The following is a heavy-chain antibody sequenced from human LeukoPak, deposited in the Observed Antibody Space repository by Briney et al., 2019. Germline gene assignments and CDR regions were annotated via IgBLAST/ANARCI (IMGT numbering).Heavy chain of an antibody. J-gene: IGHJ6*03. CDR2: INPSGGST. CDR3: ARGPSPVGYSSSWLNVYYYYYMDV. V-gene: IGHV1-46*01. D-gene: IGHD6-13*01. Sequence: ASVKVSCKASGYTFTSYYMHWVRQAPGQGLEWMGIINPSGGSTSYAQKFQGRVTMTRDTSISTAYMELSRLRSDDTAVYYCARGPSPVGYSSSWLNVYYYYYMDVWGKGTTVTASS. CDR1: GYTFTSYY.